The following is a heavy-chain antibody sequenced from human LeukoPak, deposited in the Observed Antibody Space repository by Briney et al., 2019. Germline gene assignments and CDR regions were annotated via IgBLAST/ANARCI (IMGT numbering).Heavy chain of an antibody. J-gene: IGHJ1*01. CDR2: INPSGGST. Sequence: ASVKVSCKASGYTFTSYYMHWVRQAPGQGLEWMGIINPSGGSTSYAQKFQGRVTMTRDMSTSTAYMELSSLRSEDTAVYYCARIAEDYYDSSGYGYFQHWGQGTLVTVSS. CDR3: ARIAEDYYDSSGYGYFQH. D-gene: IGHD3-22*01. CDR1: GYTFTSYY. V-gene: IGHV1-46*01.